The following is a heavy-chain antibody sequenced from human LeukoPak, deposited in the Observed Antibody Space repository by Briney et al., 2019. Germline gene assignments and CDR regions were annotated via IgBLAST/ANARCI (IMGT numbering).Heavy chain of an antibody. CDR3: ARTSLYCSSTSCYTSGFDY. J-gene: IGHJ4*02. V-gene: IGHV4-31*03. CDR2: IYYSGST. Sequence: SETLSLTCTVSGGSISSGGYYWSWIRQHPGKGLEWIGYIYYSGSTYYNPSLKSRVTISVDTSKNQFSLKLSSVTAADTAVYYCARTSLYCSSTSCYTSGFDYWGQGTLVIVSS. D-gene: IGHD2-2*02. CDR1: GGSISSGGYY.